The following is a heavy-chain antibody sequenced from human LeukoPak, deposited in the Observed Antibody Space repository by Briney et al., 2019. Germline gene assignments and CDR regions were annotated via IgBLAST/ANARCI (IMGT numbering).Heavy chain of an antibody. J-gene: IGHJ6*04. V-gene: IGHV3-23*01. D-gene: IGHD4-17*01. CDR2: ISGSGGST. CDR3: AKDGYGDYSYYYYGMDV. CDR1: GFTFSSYA. Sequence: PGGSPRLSCAASGFTFSSYAMSWVRQAPGKGLEWVSAISGSGGSTYYADSVKGRFTISRDNSKNTLYLQMNSLRAEDTAVYYCAKDGYGDYSYYYYGMDVWGKGTTVTVSS.